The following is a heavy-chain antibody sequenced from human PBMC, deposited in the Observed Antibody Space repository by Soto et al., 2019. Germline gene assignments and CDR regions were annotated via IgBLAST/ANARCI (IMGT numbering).Heavy chain of an antibody. CDR3: ARGSVLIWLAESQNSLDT. J-gene: IGHJ5*02. V-gene: IGHV4-34*01. Sequence: AGTXSLTCAVYGFSFSGYDLSWVRQPPGKGLEWIGEINHSGSTNYNPSLKSRVTISVDTSKNQFSLKLSSVTAADTAVYYCARGSVLIWLAESQNSLDTWGQGTLVTVSS. CDR1: GFSFSGYD. D-gene: IGHD3-10*01. CDR2: INHSGST.